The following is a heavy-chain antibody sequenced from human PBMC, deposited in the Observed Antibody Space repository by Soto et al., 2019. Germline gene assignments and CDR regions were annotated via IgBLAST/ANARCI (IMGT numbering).Heavy chain of an antibody. J-gene: IGHJ3*02. V-gene: IGHV3-23*01. CDR3: APHVSCSGGSCQYDAFAI. Sequence: EVQVLESGGGLVQPGGSLRLSCEGSGFTVSSHAMTWIRQAPGKGPEWVSTITADGGTYYADSVKGRFAMSRDTSASTLYLQMNRLGAEDTAAYYCAPHVSCSGGSCQYDAFAIRGQGTMVTVSS. D-gene: IGHD2-15*01. CDR1: GFTVSSHA. CDR2: ITADGGT.